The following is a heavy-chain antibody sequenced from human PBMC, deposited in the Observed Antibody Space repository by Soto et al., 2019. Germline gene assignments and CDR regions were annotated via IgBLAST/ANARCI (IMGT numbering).Heavy chain of an antibody. Sequence: EVRLVESGGGLVKPGGSLRLSCAASGFTFSRYSMNWVRQAPGKGLEGISSISSSSDYIYYADSVKGRFTISRDNAKNSLFLQLNSLRVEDTAVYYCARDFAYSGSPFDYWGQGTLVTVSS. CDR2: ISSSSDYI. D-gene: IGHD1-26*01. J-gene: IGHJ4*02. V-gene: IGHV3-21*02. CDR1: GFTFSRYS. CDR3: ARDFAYSGSPFDY.